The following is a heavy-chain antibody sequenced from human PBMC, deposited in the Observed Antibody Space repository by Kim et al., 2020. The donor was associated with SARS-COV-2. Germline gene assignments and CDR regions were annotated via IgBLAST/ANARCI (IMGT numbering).Heavy chain of an antibody. CDR2: ISGSGGST. CDR3: AKGEQLWSSTWGGGYYYGMDV. V-gene: IGHV3-23*01. CDR1: GFTFSSYA. D-gene: IGHD5-18*01. Sequence: GGSLRLSCAASGFTFSSYAMSWVRQAPGKGLEWVSAISGSGGSTYYADSVKGRFTISRDNSKNTLYLQMNSLRAEDTAVYYCAKGEQLWSSTWGGGYYYGMDVWGQRTTVTVSS. J-gene: IGHJ6*02.